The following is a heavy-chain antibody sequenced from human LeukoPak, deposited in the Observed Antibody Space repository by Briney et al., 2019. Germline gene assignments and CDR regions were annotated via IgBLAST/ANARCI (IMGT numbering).Heavy chain of an antibody. CDR1: GFTFSSYS. Sequence: GGSLRLSCAASGFTFSSYSMNWVRQAPGKGLEWVSSISSSSSYIYYADSVKGRFTISRDNAKNSLYLQMNSLRAEDTALYYCAREHYYDSSGYYWAAFDIWGQGTMVTVSS. V-gene: IGHV3-21*04. D-gene: IGHD3-22*01. CDR2: ISSSSSYI. CDR3: AREHYYDSSGYYWAAFDI. J-gene: IGHJ3*02.